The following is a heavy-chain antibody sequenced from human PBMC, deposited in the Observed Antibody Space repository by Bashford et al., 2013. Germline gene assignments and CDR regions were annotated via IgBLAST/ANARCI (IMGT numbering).Heavy chain of an antibody. V-gene: IGHV1-8*01. CDR2: MNPNSGNT. Sequence: VASVKVSCKASGYTFTSYDINWVRQATGQGLEWMGWMNPNSGNTGYAQKFQGRVTMTKNTLYLQMNSLTADDTAMYYCARGPYSSSVNPFDYWGQGTLVTVSS. CDR1: GYTFTSYD. D-gene: IGHD6-6*01. CDR3: ARGPYSSSVNPFDY. J-gene: IGHJ4*02.